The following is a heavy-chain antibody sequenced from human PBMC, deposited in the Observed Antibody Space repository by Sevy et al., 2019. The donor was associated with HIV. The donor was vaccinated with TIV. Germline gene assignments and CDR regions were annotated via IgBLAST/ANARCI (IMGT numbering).Heavy chain of an antibody. V-gene: IGHV3-21*01. J-gene: IGHJ4*01. CDR3: ARDGKVPVPGLYYFDY. CDR1: GLTFSNDN. CDR2: ISSESGYI. D-gene: IGHD6-19*01. Sequence: GGSLRLSCAASGLTFSNDNMKWVRQAPGKGLEWVSFISSESGYIYYADSVKGRFSISRDNAKNSLYLQMNSLRAEDTAVYYCARDGKVPVPGLYYFDYWGHGTLVTVSS.